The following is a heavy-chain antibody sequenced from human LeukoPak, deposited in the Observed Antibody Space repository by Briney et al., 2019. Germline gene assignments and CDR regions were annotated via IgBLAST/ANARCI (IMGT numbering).Heavy chain of an antibody. CDR3: ATIAVAGMGTFDY. CDR2: ISRTGGRT. Sequence: GGSLRLSCAASGFTFNNYAMSWVRQAPGKGLEWVSGISRTGGRTYYADSVKGRFTISRDNSKNTLYLQMNSLRAEDTAVYYCATIAVAGMGTFDYGGQGTLVTVSS. CDR1: GFTFNNYA. D-gene: IGHD6-19*01. J-gene: IGHJ4*02. V-gene: IGHV3-23*01.